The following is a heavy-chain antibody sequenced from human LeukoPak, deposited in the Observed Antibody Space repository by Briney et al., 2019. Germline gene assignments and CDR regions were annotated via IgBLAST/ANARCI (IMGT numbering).Heavy chain of an antibody. CDR2: IYYSGST. D-gene: IGHD3-10*01. J-gene: IGHJ5*02. CDR3: ARGVLLWFGESRNNWFDP. CDR1: GGSISSNSYY. V-gene: IGHV4-39*07. Sequence: SETLSLTCAVSGGSISSNSYYWGWIRQPPGKGLEWIGSIYYSGSTYYNPSLKSRVTISVDTSKNQFSLKLSSVTAADTAVYYCARGVLLWFGESRNNWFDPWGQGTLVTVSS.